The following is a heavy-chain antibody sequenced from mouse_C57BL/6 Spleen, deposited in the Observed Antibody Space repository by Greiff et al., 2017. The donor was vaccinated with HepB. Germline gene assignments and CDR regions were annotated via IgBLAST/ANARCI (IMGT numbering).Heavy chain of an antibody. CDR3: ARSGYYYGSSYWYFDV. J-gene: IGHJ1*03. D-gene: IGHD1-1*01. CDR1: GYTFTSYW. Sequence: QVQLQQPGTELVKPGASVKLSCKASGYTFTSYWMHWVKQRPGQGLEWIGNINPSNGGTTYNEKFKSKATLTVDKSSSTAYMQLSSLTSEDAAVYYCARSGYYYGSSYWYFDVWGTGTTVTVSS. V-gene: IGHV1-53*01. CDR2: INPSNGGT.